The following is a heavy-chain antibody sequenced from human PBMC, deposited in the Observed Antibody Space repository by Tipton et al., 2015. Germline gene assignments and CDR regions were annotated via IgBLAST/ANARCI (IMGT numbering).Heavy chain of an antibody. CDR1: AYSISSDYY. Sequence: TLSLTCAVSAYSISSDYYWGWIRQPPGKGLEWIGTISHSGSTYYNPSLKSRVTISADTSKNRFSLKLSSVTAADTAVYYCACQDYDILTRDYQTVDYWGQGTLVTVSS. V-gene: IGHV4-38-2*01. D-gene: IGHD3-9*01. CDR2: ISHSGST. CDR3: ACQDYDILTRDYQTVDY. J-gene: IGHJ4*02.